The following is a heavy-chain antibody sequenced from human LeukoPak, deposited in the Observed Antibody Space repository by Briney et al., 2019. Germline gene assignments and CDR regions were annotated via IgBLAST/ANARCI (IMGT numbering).Heavy chain of an antibody. CDR2: IYYSGST. Sequence: PSETLSLTCTVSGGSISSSSYYWGWIRQPPGKGLEWIGSIYYSGSTYYNPSLKSRVTISVDTSKNQFSLKLSSVTAADTAVYYCARDRDYYRPLPRQNAFDIWGQGTMVTVSS. D-gene: IGHD3-22*01. J-gene: IGHJ3*02. CDR3: ARDRDYYRPLPRQNAFDI. CDR1: GGSISSSSYY. V-gene: IGHV4-39*07.